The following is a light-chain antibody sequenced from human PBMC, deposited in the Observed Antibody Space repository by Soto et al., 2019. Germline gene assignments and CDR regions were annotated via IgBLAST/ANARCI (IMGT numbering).Light chain of an antibody. V-gene: IGKV1-27*01. CDR3: QKYNSGGPLT. CDR2: AAS. J-gene: IGKJ4*01. CDR1: EDFNNH. Sequence: DIQMTQSPSSLSASIGDRVTLTCRATEDFNNHLAWFQQKPGKVPKLLIYAASTLHSGVPSRFSGSGSGTEFTLTISSLQPDDVATYYCQKYNSGGPLTFGGGTKVEIK.